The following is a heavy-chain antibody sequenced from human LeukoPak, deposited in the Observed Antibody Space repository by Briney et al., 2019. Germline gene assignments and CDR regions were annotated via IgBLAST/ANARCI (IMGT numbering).Heavy chain of an antibody. CDR2: IDTAGST. D-gene: IGHD6-13*01. CDR1: GGSISSGSYY. V-gene: IGHV4-61*02. Sequence: PSETLSLTWPVAGGSISSGSYYWSWIRQPAGKGLEWIGRIDTAGSTTYNSSLKSRVTISLDTSKNHFALRLSSVTAADTAVYYCARISSSNWYSERGAFDVWGQGTMVTVSS. CDR3: ARISSSNWYSERGAFDV. J-gene: IGHJ3*01.